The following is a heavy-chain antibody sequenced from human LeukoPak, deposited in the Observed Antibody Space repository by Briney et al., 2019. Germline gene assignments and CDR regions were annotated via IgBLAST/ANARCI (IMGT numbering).Heavy chain of an antibody. Sequence: SETLSLTCTVSGGSISSYYWSWIRQPPGKGLEWIGYIYYSGSTNYNPSLKSRVTISVDTSKNQFSLKLSSVTAADTAVYYCARLTDSSGYYDRTLYYFDYWGQGTLVTVSS. J-gene: IGHJ4*02. CDR1: GGSISSYY. CDR2: IYYSGST. CDR3: ARLTDSSGYYDRTLYYFDY. D-gene: IGHD3-22*01. V-gene: IGHV4-59*08.